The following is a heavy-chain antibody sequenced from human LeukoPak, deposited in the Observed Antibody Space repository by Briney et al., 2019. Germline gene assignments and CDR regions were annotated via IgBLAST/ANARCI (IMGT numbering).Heavy chain of an antibody. CDR1: GGSISSTSDY. Sequence: SETLSLTCTVSGGSISSTSDYWGWIRQPPGKGLEWIGSIYYSGITYYNPSLKSRVAISVDTSKNQFSLKLISVTAADTAVYYCARGGRNYCGTGSYKTRFDPWGQGTLVTVSS. CDR2: IYYSGIT. J-gene: IGHJ5*02. V-gene: IGHV4-39*07. CDR3: ARGGRNYCGTGSYKTRFDP. D-gene: IGHD3-10*01.